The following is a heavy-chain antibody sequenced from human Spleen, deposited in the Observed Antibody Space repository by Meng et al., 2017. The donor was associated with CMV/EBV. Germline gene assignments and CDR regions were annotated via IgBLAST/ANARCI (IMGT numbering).Heavy chain of an antibody. CDR1: GGSIKNFY. D-gene: IGHD7-27*01. CDR2: IYNSGNT. V-gene: IGHV4-59*13. Sequence: GSLRLSCSVSGGSIKNFYWNWIRQSPGKGLEWLGYIYNSGNTDYNPSLKSRVTMSEDMSKNEFSLRLSSVTAADTAVYYCARGLGAYFFDYWGQGMLVTVSS. CDR3: ARGLGAYFFDY. J-gene: IGHJ4*02.